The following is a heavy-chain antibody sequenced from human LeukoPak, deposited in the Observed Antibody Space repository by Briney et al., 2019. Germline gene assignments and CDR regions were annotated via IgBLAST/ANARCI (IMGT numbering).Heavy chain of an antibody. CDR3: ARSGIYYDFWSGYFTWFDP. CDR1: GGSISSHY. V-gene: IGHV4-59*11. Sequence: SETLSLTCTVSGGSISSHYWSWIRQPPGKGLEWIGYIYYSGSTNYNPSLKSRVTISVDTSKNQFSLKLSSVTAADTAVYYCARSGIYYDFWSGYFTWFDPWGRGTLVTVSS. D-gene: IGHD3-3*01. J-gene: IGHJ5*02. CDR2: IYYSGST.